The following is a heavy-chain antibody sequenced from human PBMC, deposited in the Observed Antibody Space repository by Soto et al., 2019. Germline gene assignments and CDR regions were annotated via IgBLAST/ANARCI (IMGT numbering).Heavy chain of an antibody. CDR2: ISGSGGST. CDR3: AKETLLRFLEWSRYMDV. D-gene: IGHD3-3*01. CDR1: GFTVSSNY. Sequence: GGSLRLSCAASGFTVSSNYMSWVRQAPGKGLEWVSAISGSGGSTYYADSVKGRFTISRDNSKNTLYLQMNSLRAEDTAVYYCAKETLLRFLEWSRYMDVWGKGTTVTVSS. V-gene: IGHV3-23*01. J-gene: IGHJ6*04.